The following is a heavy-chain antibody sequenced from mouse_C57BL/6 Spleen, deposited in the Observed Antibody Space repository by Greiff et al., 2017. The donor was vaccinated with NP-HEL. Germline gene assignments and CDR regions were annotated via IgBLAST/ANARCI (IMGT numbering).Heavy chain of an antibody. D-gene: IGHD2-4*01. V-gene: IGHV2-2*01. CDR1: GFSLTSYG. CDR3: ARTGLRRGAYFDY. CDR2: IWSGGSP. Sequence: QVQLKESGPGLVQPSQRLSITCTVSGFSLTSYGVHWVRQSPGKGLEWLGVIWSGGSPDYNAAFISRLSISKDNSKSQVFFKMNSLQADDTAIYYCARTGLRRGAYFDYWGQGTTLTVSS. J-gene: IGHJ2*01.